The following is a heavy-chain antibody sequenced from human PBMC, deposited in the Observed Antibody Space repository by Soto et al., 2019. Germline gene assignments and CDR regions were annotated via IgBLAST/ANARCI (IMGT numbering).Heavy chain of an antibody. CDR2: IIPIFGTA. D-gene: IGHD4-4*01. CDR1: GGTFSSYA. Sequence: QVPLVQSGAEVKKPGSSVKVSCKASGGTFSSYAIRWVRQAPGQGLEWMGGIIPIFGTANYAQNFQGRVTITADESTRTAYMELSSLRSEDTAVYYCARVKNDYSNYPYYYYYSGMDVWGQGTTVTVSS. V-gene: IGHV1-69*12. J-gene: IGHJ6*02. CDR3: ARVKNDYSNYPYYYYYSGMDV.